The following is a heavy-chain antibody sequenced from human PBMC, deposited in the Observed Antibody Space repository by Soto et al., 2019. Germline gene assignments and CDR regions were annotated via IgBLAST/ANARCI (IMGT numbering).Heavy chain of an antibody. CDR3: AKTDGYEVEY. CDR1: GYSFVSYW. CDR2: IYPGDSDT. J-gene: IGHJ4*02. D-gene: IGHD5-18*01. V-gene: IGHV5-51*01. Sequence: GESLKISCKGSGYSFVSYWIAWVRQMPGKGLEWMGSIYPGDSDTTYSPPIQGQVTISADKSSTTVYLQWNTLKASDTAMYYCAKTDGYEVEYWGQGTQVTVSS.